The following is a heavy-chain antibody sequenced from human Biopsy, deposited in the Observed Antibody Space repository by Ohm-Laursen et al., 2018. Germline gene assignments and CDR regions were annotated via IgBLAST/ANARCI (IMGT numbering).Heavy chain of an antibody. CDR3: ARDTRWSPYHMDV. CDR2: ISSGGTTI. CDR1: GFPFSDYY. D-gene: IGHD4-23*01. J-gene: IGHJ6*02. V-gene: IGHV3-11*01. Sequence: SLRLSCAASGFPFSDYYMRWIRQAPGKGLEWVSYISSGGTTIYYADSVKGRSTISRDNAKNSLYLQMNSLRADDTAVYYCARDTRWSPYHMDVWGQGTTVTVSS.